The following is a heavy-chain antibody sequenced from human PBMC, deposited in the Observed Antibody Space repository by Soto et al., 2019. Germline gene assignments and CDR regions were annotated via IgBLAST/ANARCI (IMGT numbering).Heavy chain of an antibody. D-gene: IGHD3-10*01. V-gene: IGHV4-39*01. J-gene: IGHJ3*02. Sequence: SSETLSLTCTVSGGSISSSSYYWGWIRQPPGKGLEWIGSIYYSGSTYYNPSLKSRVTISVDTSKNQFSLKLSSVTAADTAVYYCAKRGSGSYSNAFDIWGQGTMVTVSS. CDR3: AKRGSGSYSNAFDI. CDR1: GGSISSSSYY. CDR2: IYYSGST.